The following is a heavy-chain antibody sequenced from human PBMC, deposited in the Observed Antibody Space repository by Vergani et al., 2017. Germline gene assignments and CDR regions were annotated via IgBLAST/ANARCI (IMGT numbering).Heavy chain of an antibody. Sequence: QLQLQESGPGLVKPSETLSLTCTVSGGSITYGAFYWGWIRQSPGKGLEWIGSIYTSGSTNYNPSLKSRVTMSVDTSKNQFSLKLSSVTAADTAVYYCAREVTMVRGVLDPWGQGTLVTVSS. D-gene: IGHD3-10*01. CDR1: GGSITYGAFY. CDR2: IYTSGST. V-gene: IGHV4-39*07. CDR3: AREVTMVRGVLDP. J-gene: IGHJ5*02.